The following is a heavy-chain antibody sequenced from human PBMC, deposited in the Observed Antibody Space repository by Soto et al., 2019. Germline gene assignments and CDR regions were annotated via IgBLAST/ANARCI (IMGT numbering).Heavy chain of an antibody. CDR2: IYYSGST. D-gene: IGHD3-3*01. CDR1: GGSSGSVGYC. V-gene: IGHV4-31*03. Sequence: PFQMLSVTSSVSGGSSGSVGYCWIMIRQHPGKDLDWIGYIYYSGSTYYNPSLKIRVTISVDTSKNQFSLKLSSVTAAGTAVYYCARAPRYDFWSGYQTNNYHYGMGVSGQGPT. CDR3: ARAPRYDFWSGYQTNNYHYGMGV. J-gene: IGHJ6*01.